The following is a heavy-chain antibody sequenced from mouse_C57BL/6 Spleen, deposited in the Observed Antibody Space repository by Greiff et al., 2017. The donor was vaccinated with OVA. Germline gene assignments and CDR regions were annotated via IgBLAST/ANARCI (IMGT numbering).Heavy chain of an antibody. V-gene: IGHV1-26*01. D-gene: IGHD1-1*01. CDR1: GYTFTDYY. Sequence: EVQLQQSGPELVKPGASVKISCKASGYTFTDYYMNWVKQSHGKSLEWIGDINPNNGGTSYNQKFKGKATLTVDKSSSTAYMELRSLTSEDSAVYYCAMNYYGNYYDMDYWGQGTSVTVSS. CDR3: AMNYYGNYYDMDY. CDR2: INPNNGGT. J-gene: IGHJ4*01.